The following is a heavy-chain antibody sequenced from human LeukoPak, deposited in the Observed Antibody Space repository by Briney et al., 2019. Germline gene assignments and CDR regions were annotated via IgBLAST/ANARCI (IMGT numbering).Heavy chain of an antibody. V-gene: IGHV3-21*01. CDR2: ISSSSSYI. CDR1: GFTFSSYS. Sequence: GGSLRLSCAASGFTFSSYSMNWVRQAPGKGLEWVSSISSSSSYIYYADSVKGRFTISRDNAKNSLYLQMSSLRAEDTAVYYCARDNILVPAAHGDYYYYGMDVWGKGTTVTVSS. D-gene: IGHD2-2*01. CDR3: ARDNILVPAAHGDYYYYGMDV. J-gene: IGHJ6*04.